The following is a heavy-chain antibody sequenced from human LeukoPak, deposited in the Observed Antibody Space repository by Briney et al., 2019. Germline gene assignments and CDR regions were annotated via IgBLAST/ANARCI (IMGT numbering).Heavy chain of an antibody. Sequence: GGSLRLSCAASGFTFSSYDMSWVRQAPGKGLEWVSAISSSGGSTYYADSVKGRFTISRDNSKNTLYLQMHSLRAEDTAVNYCAKDASSGTYYDHWGQGTLATVSS. D-gene: IGHD1-26*01. CDR2: ISSSGGST. CDR3: AKDASSGTYYDH. V-gene: IGHV3-23*01. CDR1: GFTFSSYD. J-gene: IGHJ4*02.